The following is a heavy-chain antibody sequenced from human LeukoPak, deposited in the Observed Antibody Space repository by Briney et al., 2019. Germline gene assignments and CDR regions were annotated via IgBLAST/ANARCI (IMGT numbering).Heavy chain of an antibody. V-gene: IGHV3-23*01. Sequence: QTGGSLRLSCAASGFTFTNYAMSWVRQAPGKGLEWVSAISGGGDSIYYADSVKGRFTISRDNSKNTLYLQVNSLRAEDTALYYCAKNLPAIFGVVTSWGQGTLVTVSS. D-gene: IGHD3-3*01. CDR1: GFTFTNYA. CDR3: AKNLPAIFGVVTS. CDR2: ISGGGDSI. J-gene: IGHJ5*02.